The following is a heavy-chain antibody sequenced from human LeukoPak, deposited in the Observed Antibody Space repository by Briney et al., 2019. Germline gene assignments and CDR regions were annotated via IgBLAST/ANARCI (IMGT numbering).Heavy chain of an antibody. D-gene: IGHD5-18*01. CDR2: IKQDGSEK. Sequence: GGSLRPSCATSGFNFHSHWMNWVRQAPGKGPEWVANIKQDGSEKYYVDSVKGRFAISRDNAKNSLYLQMNSLRVEDTAIYYCATSPIQLWAFDMWGRGTMVTVSS. J-gene: IGHJ3*02. V-gene: IGHV3-7*01. CDR1: GFNFHSHW. CDR3: ATSPIQLWAFDM.